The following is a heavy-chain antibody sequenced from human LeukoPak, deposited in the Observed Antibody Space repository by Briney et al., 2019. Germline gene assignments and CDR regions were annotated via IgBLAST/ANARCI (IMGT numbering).Heavy chain of an antibody. Sequence: GGSLRLSCAASGFTFSSYSMNWVRQAPGKGLEWVSFISDSATTIYYVDSVKGRFTISRDNAKNSLYLQMNSLRDEDTAVYYCARSRPLRGVTVDYWGQGTLVPVSS. CDR1: GFTFSSYS. V-gene: IGHV3-48*02. CDR2: ISDSATTI. J-gene: IGHJ4*02. CDR3: ARSRPLRGVTVDY. D-gene: IGHD3-10*01.